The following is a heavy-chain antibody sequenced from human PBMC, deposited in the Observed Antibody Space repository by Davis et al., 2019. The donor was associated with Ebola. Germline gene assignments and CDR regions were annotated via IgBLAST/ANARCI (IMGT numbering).Heavy chain of an antibody. J-gene: IGHJ4*02. Sequence: GESLKISCAASGFTFSSYSMNWVRQAPGKGLEWVSSISSSSSYIYYADSVKGRFTIARDNAQTSLSLQMNSLRVEDTAIYYCVRDAGWQRLDNWGQGTLVTVSS. V-gene: IGHV3-21*01. CDR1: GFTFSSYS. CDR2: ISSSSSYI. D-gene: IGHD2-15*01. CDR3: VRDAGWQRLDN.